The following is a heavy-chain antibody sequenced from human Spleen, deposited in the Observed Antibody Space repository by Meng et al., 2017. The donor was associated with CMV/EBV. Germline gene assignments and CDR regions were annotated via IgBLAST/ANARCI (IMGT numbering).Heavy chain of an antibody. V-gene: IGHV5-51*01. CDR2: ISPGDSET. D-gene: IGHD3-10*01. CDR1: SFSTYW. J-gene: IGHJ6*02. CDR3: ARGSGSYNDYYFYGMDV. Sequence: SFSTYWIAWVRQMPGKGLQWMGIISPGDSETTYSPSFQGQVTISADKSISTAYLQWSSLKASDTATYYCARGSGSYNDYYFYGMDVWGQGTTVTVSS.